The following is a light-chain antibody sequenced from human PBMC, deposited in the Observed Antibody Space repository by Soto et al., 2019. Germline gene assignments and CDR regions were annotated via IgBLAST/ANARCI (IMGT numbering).Light chain of an antibody. Sequence: DIQLTQPPPSLSASVGDAVTITCQASQDITNYLNWYQQRSGKSPKLLIFDAANLERGVPSRFSGSGSGTHFTFTISSLQPEDVETYYCQQYENRPLTFGGGTKVE. CDR1: QDITNY. CDR3: QQYENRPLT. CDR2: DAA. J-gene: IGKJ4*01. V-gene: IGKV1-33*01.